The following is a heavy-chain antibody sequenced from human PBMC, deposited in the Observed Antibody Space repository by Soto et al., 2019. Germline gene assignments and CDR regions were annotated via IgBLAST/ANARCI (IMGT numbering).Heavy chain of an antibody. D-gene: IGHD2-21*02. V-gene: IGHV1-46*01. CDR1: GYTFTSYY. Sequence: GASVKVSCKASGYTFTSYYMHWVRQAPGQGLEWMGIINPSGGSTSYAQKFQGRVTMTRDTSTSTVYMELSSLRSEDTAVYYCASLAYCGGDCYSAAFDIWGQGTMVTVS. J-gene: IGHJ3*02. CDR2: INPSGGST. CDR3: ASLAYCGGDCYSAAFDI.